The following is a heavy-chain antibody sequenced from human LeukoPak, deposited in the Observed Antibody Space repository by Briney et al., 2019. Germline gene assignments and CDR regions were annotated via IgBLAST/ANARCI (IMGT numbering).Heavy chain of an antibody. CDR2: IYTSGST. CDR1: GGSISSGSYD. J-gene: IGHJ4*02. V-gene: IGHV4-61*02. CDR3: ARDYYDSSGYYFPFDY. Sequence: SETLSLTCTVSGGSISSGSYDWSWIRQPAGKGLEWIVRIYTSGSTNYNPSLKSRVTISVDTSKNQFSLKLSSVTAADTAVYYCARDYYDSSGYYFPFDYWGQGTLVTVSS. D-gene: IGHD3-22*01.